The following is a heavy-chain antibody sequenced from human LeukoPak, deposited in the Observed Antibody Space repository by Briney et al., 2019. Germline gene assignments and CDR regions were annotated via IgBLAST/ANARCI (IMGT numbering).Heavy chain of an antibody. CDR2: ILYDGSNK. Sequence: PGGSLRLSCAASGFTFSSYGIHWVRQALGKGLEWVAFILYDGSNKFYADSVKGRFTISKDNSKNTLYLQMNSLRAEDTAVYYCARPYCSGGSCYSGHFDYWGQGTLVTVSS. CDR3: ARPYCSGGSCYSGHFDY. J-gene: IGHJ4*02. CDR1: GFTFSSYG. V-gene: IGHV3-30*02. D-gene: IGHD2-15*01.